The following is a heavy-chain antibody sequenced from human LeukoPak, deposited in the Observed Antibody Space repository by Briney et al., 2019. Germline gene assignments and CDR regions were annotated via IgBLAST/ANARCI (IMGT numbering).Heavy chain of an antibody. CDR1: GFTFSSYA. J-gene: IGHJ6*02. CDR3: ARDLRYNWNYKFSYYYGMDV. Sequence: PGRSLRLSCAASGFTFSSYAMHWARQAPGKGLEWVAVMSYDGSNKYYADSVKGRFTISRDNSKNTLYLQMNSLRAEDTAVYYCARDLRYNWNYKFSYYYGMDVWGQGTTVTVSS. V-gene: IGHV3-30-3*01. CDR2: MSYDGSNK. D-gene: IGHD1-7*01.